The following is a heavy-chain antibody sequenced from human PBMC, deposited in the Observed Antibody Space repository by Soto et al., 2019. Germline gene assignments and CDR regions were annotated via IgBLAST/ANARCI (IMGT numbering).Heavy chain of an antibody. CDR3: GRGRSGELVIFY. CDR1: GYTFSGHY. D-gene: IGHD3-3*02. J-gene: IGHJ4*02. CDR2: IGPKRGDT. Sequence: QVQLVQSGAEVKESGASVQVSCKASGYTFSGHYIHWVRQAPGQAPEWVGEIGPKRGDTRYAQKFQGRVTMPKDTSISTVYMELRNLSPDDTAVYFCGRGRSGELVIFYWGQGSLVTV. V-gene: IGHV1-2*02.